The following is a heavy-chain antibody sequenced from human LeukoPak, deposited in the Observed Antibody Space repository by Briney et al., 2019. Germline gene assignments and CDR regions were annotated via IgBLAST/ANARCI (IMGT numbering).Heavy chain of an antibody. J-gene: IGHJ5*02. D-gene: IGHD6-19*01. CDR2: ISGSGGST. V-gene: IGHV3-23*01. Sequence: GGSLRLSCAASGFTFSSYAMSWVRQAPGKGLEWVSAISGSGGSTYYADSVKGRFTISRDNSKNTLYLQMNSLRAEDTAVYYCAKDGYSSGRYGFNWFDPWGQGTLVTVSS. CDR1: GFTFSSYA. CDR3: AKDGYSSGRYGFNWFDP.